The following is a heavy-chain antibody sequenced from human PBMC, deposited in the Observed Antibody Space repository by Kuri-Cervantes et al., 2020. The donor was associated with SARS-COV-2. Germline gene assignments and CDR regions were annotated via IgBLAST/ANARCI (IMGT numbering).Heavy chain of an antibody. CDR3: ASGVTGPTNHFDY. CDR2: IYYSGST. V-gene: IGHV4-59*08. Sequence: GSLRLSCAASGFTFSSYAMSWVRQAPGKGLEWIGSIYYSGSTNYNPSLKSRVTISVDTSKNQFSLKLSSVTAADTAVYYCASGVTGPTNHFDYWGQGTLVTVSS. J-gene: IGHJ4*02. D-gene: IGHD2-8*02. CDR1: GFTFSSYA.